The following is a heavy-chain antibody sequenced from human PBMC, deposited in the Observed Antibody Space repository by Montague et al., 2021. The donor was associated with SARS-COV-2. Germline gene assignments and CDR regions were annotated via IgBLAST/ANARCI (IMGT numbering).Heavy chain of an antibody. CDR3: AKQALTRYCTSTTCFGAAFDI. Sequence: SETLSLTCTVSGVSISSYYWTWIRQPPGKGLEWIGFIYYSGSTNYNPSLKSRVTISVDTSKNQFSLKLSSVTAADTAVYYGAKQALTRYCTSTTCFGAAFDIWGQGTMVTVSS. J-gene: IGHJ3*02. V-gene: IGHV4-59*08. CDR2: IYYSGST. CDR1: GVSISSYY. D-gene: IGHD2-2*01.